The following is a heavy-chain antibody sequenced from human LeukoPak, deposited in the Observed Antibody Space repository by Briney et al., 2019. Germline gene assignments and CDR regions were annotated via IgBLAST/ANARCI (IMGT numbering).Heavy chain of an antibody. CDR2: IYYSGGT. CDR1: GGSISSSSYY. D-gene: IGHD2-2*01. CDR3: ARQLCSSTSCHYHYYYYMDV. J-gene: IGHJ6*03. Sequence: PSETLSLTCTVSGGSISSSSYYWGWIRQPPGKGLEWIGSIYYSGGTYYNPSLKSRVTISVDTSKNQFSLKLSSVTAADTAVYYCARQLCSSTSCHYHYYYYMDVWGKGTTVTISS. V-gene: IGHV4-39*01.